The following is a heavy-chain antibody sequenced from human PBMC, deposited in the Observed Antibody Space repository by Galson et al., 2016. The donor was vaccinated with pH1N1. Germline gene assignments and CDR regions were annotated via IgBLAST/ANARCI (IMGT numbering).Heavy chain of an antibody. D-gene: IGHD5-18*01. V-gene: IGHV3-48*04. CDR3: ARDLGYAYGFYYYYYMDV. CDR1: GFSLSSYS. J-gene: IGHJ6*03. Sequence: SLRLSCAASGFSLSSYSMNWVRQAPGKGLEWVSYISRSVTNTYYAGSVKGRFTISRDTAKNSLYLQMDSLRLDDTAVYFCARDLGYAYGFYYYYYMDVWGEGTTVTVSS. CDR2: ISRSVTNT.